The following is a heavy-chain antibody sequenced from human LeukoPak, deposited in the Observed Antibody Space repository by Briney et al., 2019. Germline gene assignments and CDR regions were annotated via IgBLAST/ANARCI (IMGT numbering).Heavy chain of an antibody. D-gene: IGHD3-10*01. CDR3: ARTRYYYNSRSYGAPYYFDY. CDR2: IYYSGST. J-gene: IGHJ4*02. V-gene: IGHV4-39*01. CDR1: GGSISMNNYY. Sequence: KTSETLSLTCSVSGGSISMNNYYWGWIRQPPGKGLEWIGSIYYSGSTYYNPSLKSRVTISVDTSKNQFSLKLSSVTAADTAVYYCARTRYYYNSRSYGAPYYFDYWGQGTLVTVSS.